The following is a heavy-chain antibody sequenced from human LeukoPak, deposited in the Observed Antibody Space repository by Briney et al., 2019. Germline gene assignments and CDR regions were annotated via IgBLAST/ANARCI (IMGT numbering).Heavy chain of an antibody. CDR3: ARGGPSSSFGY. J-gene: IGHJ4*02. Sequence: PGGSLRLSCAASGFSVTTNDMSWVRQAPGKGLEWVSLIYSGGSSYYTDSVKGRFTISKDISKNTVYLQMNSLRAEDTAMYYCARGGPSSSFGYWGQGTLVLVSS. V-gene: IGHV3-53*01. CDR2: IYSGGSS. D-gene: IGHD6-13*01. CDR1: GFSVTTND.